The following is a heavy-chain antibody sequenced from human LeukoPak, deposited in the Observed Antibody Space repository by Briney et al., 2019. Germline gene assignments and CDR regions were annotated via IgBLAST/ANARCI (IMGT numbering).Heavy chain of an antibody. J-gene: IGHJ4*02. V-gene: IGHV3-23*01. D-gene: IGHD1-26*01. Sequence: GGSLRLSCAASGFTFSSYAMNWVRQAPGKGLEWVSGISGSGGSTYYADSVKGRFTISRDNSKNTLCLQMNSLRAEDTAVYYCAKDRGGSTYYFDYWGQGTLVTVSS. CDR2: ISGSGGST. CDR3: AKDRGGSTYYFDY. CDR1: GFTFSSYA.